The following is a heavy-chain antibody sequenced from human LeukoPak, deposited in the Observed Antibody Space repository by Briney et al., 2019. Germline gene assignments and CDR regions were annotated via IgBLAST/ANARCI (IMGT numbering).Heavy chain of an antibody. Sequence: GGSLRLSCAASGFTFSDYNMNWVRQAPGKGLEWVSSISSSATYIYYADTVKGRFTISRDNAKTSLSLQMNSLRAEDTAVYYCARILVVPAANYYYSYGMDVWGQGTTVTVSS. CDR1: GFTFSDYN. D-gene: IGHD2-2*01. CDR3: ARILVVPAANYYYSYGMDV. V-gene: IGHV3-21*06. CDR2: ISSSATYI. J-gene: IGHJ6*02.